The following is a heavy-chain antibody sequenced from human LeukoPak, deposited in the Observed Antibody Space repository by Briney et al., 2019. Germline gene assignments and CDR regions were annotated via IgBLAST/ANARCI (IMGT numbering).Heavy chain of an antibody. Sequence: GGSLRLSCAASGFTFSTYGMHWVRQAPGKGLEWVTFIFSDGNNKYYADSVRGRFTISRDNSKNTLYLQMNSLRAEDTAVYYCANSLPTAFDYWGQGTLVTVSS. CDR2: IFSDGNNK. J-gene: IGHJ4*02. CDR3: ANSLPTAFDY. V-gene: IGHV3-30*02. CDR1: GFTFSTYG. D-gene: IGHD1-14*01.